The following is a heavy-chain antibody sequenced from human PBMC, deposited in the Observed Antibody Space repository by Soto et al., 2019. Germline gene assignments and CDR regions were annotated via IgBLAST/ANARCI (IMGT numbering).Heavy chain of an antibody. J-gene: IGHJ6*02. V-gene: IGHV3-53*01. D-gene: IGHD3-22*01. CDR3: ARDHYYDSSGRYYYYYGMDV. CDR1: GFTVSSNY. CDR2: IYSGGST. Sequence: GGSLRLSCAASGFTVSSNYMIWVRQAPGKGLEWVSVIYSGGSTYYADSVKGRFTISRDNSKNTLYLQMNSLRAEDTAVYYCARDHYYDSSGRYYYYYGMDVWGQGTTVTVSS.